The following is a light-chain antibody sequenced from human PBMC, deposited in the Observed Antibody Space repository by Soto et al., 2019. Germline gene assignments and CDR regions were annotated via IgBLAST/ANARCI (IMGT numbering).Light chain of an antibody. CDR1: QSVSSGY. CDR2: GAS. CDR3: QQRSNWPIT. Sequence: EIVLTQSPGTLSLSPGERATLSCRASQSVSSGYLAWYQQKPGQAPRLLIYGASSRATGIPDRFSGSGSGTDFTLTISRLEPEDFAVYYCQQRSNWPITFGPGTKVDIK. J-gene: IGKJ3*01. V-gene: IGKV3D-20*02.